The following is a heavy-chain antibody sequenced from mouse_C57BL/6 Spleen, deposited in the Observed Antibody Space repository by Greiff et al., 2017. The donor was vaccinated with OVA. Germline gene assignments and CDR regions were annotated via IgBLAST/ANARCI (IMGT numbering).Heavy chain of an antibody. J-gene: IGHJ4*01. CDR2: IYPGDGDT. CDR3: ARGELQDYAMDY. D-gene: IGHD1-1*01. V-gene: IGHV1-80*01. CDR1: GYAFSSYW. Sequence: VQLQQSGAELVKPGASVKISCKASGYAFSSYWMNWVKQRPGKGLEWIGQIYPGDGDTNYNGKFKGKATLTAVKSSSTAYMQLSSLTTEDSAVYFCARGELQDYAMDYGGQGTSVTASS.